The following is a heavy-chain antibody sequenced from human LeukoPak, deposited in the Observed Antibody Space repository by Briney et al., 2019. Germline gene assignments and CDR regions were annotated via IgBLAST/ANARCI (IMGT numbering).Heavy chain of an antibody. Sequence: SSETLSLTCTVSNYSISTDYYWGWIRQPPGQGLEWIGTHSHSGSAYYNPSLRSRITMSLDTSENQLSLKLYSVTAADTAIYYCARYQTGTMFAVWGQGTLVTISS. V-gene: IGHV4-38-2*02. J-gene: IGHJ4*02. CDR1: NYSISTDYY. CDR3: ARYQTGTMFAV. D-gene: IGHD1/OR15-1a*01. CDR2: HSHSGSA.